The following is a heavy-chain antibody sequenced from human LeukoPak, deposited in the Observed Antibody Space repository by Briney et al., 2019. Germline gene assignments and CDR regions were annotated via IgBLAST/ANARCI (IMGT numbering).Heavy chain of an antibody. J-gene: IGHJ4*02. V-gene: IGHV3-21*01. CDR1: GFTFSSYS. Sequence: GGSLRLSCAASGFTFSSYSMNWVRQAPGKGLEWVSSISSSSSYIYYADSVEGRFTISRDNAKNSLYLQMNSLRAEDTAVYYCARGLAAAGRGGVFDYWAREPWSPSPQ. CDR2: ISSSSSYI. D-gene: IGHD6-13*01. CDR3: ARGLAAAGRGGVFDY.